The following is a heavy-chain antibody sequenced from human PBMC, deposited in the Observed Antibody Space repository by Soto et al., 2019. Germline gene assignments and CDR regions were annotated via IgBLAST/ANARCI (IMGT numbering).Heavy chain of an antibody. J-gene: IGHJ4*02. Sequence: SETLSLTCTVSGGSISSRSYYWGWIRQPPGKGLEWIGSVSYSGSPYYHPSLKSRVTISVDTSKNLFSLKLSSVTAADTAIFYCARQMEWLAPFDYWGQGTLVTVSS. V-gene: IGHV4-39*01. D-gene: IGHD6-19*01. CDR3: ARQMEWLAPFDY. CDR2: VSYSGSP. CDR1: GGSISSRSYY.